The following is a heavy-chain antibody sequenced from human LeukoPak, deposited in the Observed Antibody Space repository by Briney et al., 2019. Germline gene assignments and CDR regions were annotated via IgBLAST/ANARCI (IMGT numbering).Heavy chain of an antibody. CDR2: IYTDGTT. D-gene: IGHD6-19*01. J-gene: IGHJ4*02. Sequence: GGSLRLSCAASGFTVSNLYMSWVRQAPGKGLEWVSLIYTDGTTYYADAVKGRFTISRDNSKNTLYLQMNSLRAEDTAVYYCARGDYSGGWYYWGQGTLVTASS. CDR1: GFTVSNLY. CDR3: ARGDYSGGWYY. V-gene: IGHV3-53*01.